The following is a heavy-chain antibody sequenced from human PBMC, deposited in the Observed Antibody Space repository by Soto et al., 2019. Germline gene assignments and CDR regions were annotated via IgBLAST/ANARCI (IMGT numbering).Heavy chain of an antibody. D-gene: IGHD1-1*01. CDR3: ARDHLGTNP. CDR2: ISSSSSYI. J-gene: IGHJ5*02. Sequence: GGSLRLSCAASGFTFRSYSINWVRQAPGKGLEWVSPISSSSSYIYYADSVKGRFTISRDNAKNSLYLQMNSLRAEDTAVYYCARDHLGTNPWGQGTLVTVSS. V-gene: IGHV3-21*01. CDR1: GFTFRSYS.